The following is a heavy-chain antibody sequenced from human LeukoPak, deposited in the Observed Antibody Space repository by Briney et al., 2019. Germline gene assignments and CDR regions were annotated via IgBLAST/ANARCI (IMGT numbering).Heavy chain of an antibody. CDR1: GYTFTSYG. V-gene: IGHV1-18*01. CDR3: AREPGYSYGSNYYYMDV. J-gene: IGHJ6*03. D-gene: IGHD5-18*01. Sequence: ASVKVSCKASGYTFTSYGISWVRQAPGQGLEWMGWISAYNGNTNYAQKLQGRVTMTTDTSTSTAYMELRSLRSDDTAVYYCAREPGYSYGSNYYYMDVWGKGTTVTASS. CDR2: ISAYNGNT.